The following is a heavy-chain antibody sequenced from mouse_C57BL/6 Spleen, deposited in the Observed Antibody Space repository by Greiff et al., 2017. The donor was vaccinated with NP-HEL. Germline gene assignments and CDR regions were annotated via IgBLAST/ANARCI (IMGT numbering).Heavy chain of an antibody. CDR1: GFTFSSYA. D-gene: IGHD2-2*01. CDR3: AREVVTTRDWYFDV. Sequence: EVHLVESGGGLVKPGGSLKLSCAASGFTFSSYAMSWVRQTPEKRLEWVATISDGGSYTYYPDNVKGRFTISRDNAKNNLYLQMSHLKSEDTAMYYCAREVVTTRDWYFDVWGTGTTVTVSS. CDR2: ISDGGSYT. J-gene: IGHJ1*03. V-gene: IGHV5-4*01.